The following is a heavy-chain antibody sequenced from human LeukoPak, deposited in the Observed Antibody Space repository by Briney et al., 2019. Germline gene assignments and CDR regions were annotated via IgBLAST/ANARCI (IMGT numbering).Heavy chain of an antibody. Sequence: SETLSLTCTVSGGSISSYYWSWIRQPPGKGLEWIGYLYYSGSTNYNPSLKSRVTISVDTSKNQFSLKLSSVTAADTAVYYCARHRRHFTDAFDIWGQGTMVTVSS. CDR2: LYYSGST. CDR3: ARHRRHFTDAFDI. V-gene: IGHV4-59*08. CDR1: GGSISSYY. J-gene: IGHJ3*02.